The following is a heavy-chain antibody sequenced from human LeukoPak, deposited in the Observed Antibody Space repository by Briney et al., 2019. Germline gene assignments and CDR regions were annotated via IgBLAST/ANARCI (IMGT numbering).Heavy chain of an antibody. Sequence: GGSLRLSCAASGFTFSSYDMHWVRQATGKGLEWVSAIGTAGDTYYPGSVKGRFTISRENAKNSLYLQMNSLRAGDTAVYYCARGVRVYYYGSGTYYYFDYWGQGTLVTVSS. D-gene: IGHD3-10*01. J-gene: IGHJ4*02. CDR1: GFTFSSYD. CDR2: IGTAGDT. V-gene: IGHV3-13*01. CDR3: ARGVRVYYYGSGTYYYFDY.